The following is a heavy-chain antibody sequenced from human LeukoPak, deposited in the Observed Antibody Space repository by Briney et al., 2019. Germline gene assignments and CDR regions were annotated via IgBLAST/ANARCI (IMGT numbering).Heavy chain of an antibody. Sequence: SETLSLTCTVSGYSISSGYYWGWIRRPPGKGLEWIGSIYHSGSTYYNPSLKSRVTISVDTSKNQFSLKLSSVTAADTAVYYCARDFEASIAAAGPFDPWGQGTLVTVSS. CDR1: GYSISSGYY. CDR2: IYHSGST. J-gene: IGHJ5*02. CDR3: ARDFEASIAAAGPFDP. V-gene: IGHV4-38-2*02. D-gene: IGHD6-13*01.